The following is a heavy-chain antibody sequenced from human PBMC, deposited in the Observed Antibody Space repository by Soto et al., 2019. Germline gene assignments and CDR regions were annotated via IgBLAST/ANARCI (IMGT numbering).Heavy chain of an antibody. D-gene: IGHD5-12*01. Sequence: ASVKVSCKASGYTFTSYAMHWLRQAPGQRLEWMGWINSGNDNTKYSQKFQGRVTITRDTSASTAYMELSSLRSEDTAVYYCARGVEIRGRFDYWGQGTLVTVSS. V-gene: IGHV1-3*01. CDR2: INSGNDNT. CDR1: GYTFTSYA. J-gene: IGHJ4*02. CDR3: ARGVEIRGRFDY.